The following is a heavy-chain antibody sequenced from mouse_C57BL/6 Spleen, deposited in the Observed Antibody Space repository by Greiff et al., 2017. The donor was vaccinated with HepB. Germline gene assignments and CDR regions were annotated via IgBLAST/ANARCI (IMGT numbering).Heavy chain of an antibody. CDR1: GYTFTDYY. Sequence: VQLQQSGAELVRPGASVKLSCKASGYTFTDYYINWVKQRPGQGLEWIARIYPGSGNTYYNEKFKGKATLTAEKSSSTAYMQLSSLTSEDSAVYFCERGGNYYGTRPFAYWGQGTLVTVSA. CDR2: IYPGSGNT. CDR3: ERGGNYYGTRPFAY. J-gene: IGHJ3*01. D-gene: IGHD1-1*01. V-gene: IGHV1-76*01.